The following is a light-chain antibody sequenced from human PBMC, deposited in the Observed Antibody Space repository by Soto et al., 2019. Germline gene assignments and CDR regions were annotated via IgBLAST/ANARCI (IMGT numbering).Light chain of an antibody. V-gene: IGKV1-9*01. J-gene: IGKJ3*01. CDR3: QQSYSTPFT. Sequence: DTQLTQSPSFLSASVGDRVTIACRASQDVSRSVGWYQQKPGTAPKLLISAASTLNSGVPSRFSGSGSGTDFTLTISSLQPEDFATYYCQQSYSTPFTFGPGTKVDIK. CDR2: AAS. CDR1: QDVSRS.